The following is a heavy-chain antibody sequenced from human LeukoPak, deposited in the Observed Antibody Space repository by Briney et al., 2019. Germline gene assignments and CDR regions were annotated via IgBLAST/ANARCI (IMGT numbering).Heavy chain of an antibody. Sequence: SETLSLTCTVSGGSISSYYWSWIRQPPGKGLEWIGYIYYSGSTNYNPSLKSRVTISVDTSKNQFSLKLSSVTAADTAVYYCARAQGEGEGGLMSLGELSFDYWGQGTLVTVSS. D-gene: IGHD3-16*02. CDR2: IYYSGST. CDR3: ARAQGEGEGGLMSLGELSFDY. V-gene: IGHV4-59*01. CDR1: GGSISSYY. J-gene: IGHJ4*02.